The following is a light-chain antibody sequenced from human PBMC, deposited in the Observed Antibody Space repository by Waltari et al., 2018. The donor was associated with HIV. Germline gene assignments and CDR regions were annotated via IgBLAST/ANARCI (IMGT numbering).Light chain of an antibody. CDR2: QDT. CDR3: QAWDSSAAVV. V-gene: IGLV3-1*01. CDR1: KLEHKY. Sequence: SYDLIQPPSVSMSPRQTASITCSGAKLEHKYFCWYQQKPGQSPVLLIYQDTKRPSGIPERFSGSNSGNTATLTISGTQAMDEADYYCQAWDSSAAVVFGGGTKLTVL. J-gene: IGLJ2*01.